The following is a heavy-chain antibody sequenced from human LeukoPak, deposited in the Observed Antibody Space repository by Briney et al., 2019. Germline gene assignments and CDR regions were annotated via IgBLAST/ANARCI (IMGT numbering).Heavy chain of an antibody. V-gene: IGHV3-33*08. CDR2: IWYDGSNK. J-gene: IGHJ6*02. D-gene: IGHD3-16*01. CDR3: ARENYDYVWGSYNYYYYYGMDV. CDR1: GFTVSSNY. Sequence: GGSLRLSCAASGFTVSSNYMSWVRQAPGKGLEWVAVIWYDGSNKYYADSVKGRFTISRDNSKNTLYLQMNSLRAEDTAVYYCARENYDYVWGSYNYYYYYGMDVWGQGTTVTVSS.